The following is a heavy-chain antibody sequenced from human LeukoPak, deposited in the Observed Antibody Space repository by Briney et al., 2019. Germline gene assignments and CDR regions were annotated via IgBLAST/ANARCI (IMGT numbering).Heavy chain of an antibody. CDR1: GLIFSNAS. CDR2: SKSKIDGGTP. Sequence: GGSLRLSCEVSGLIFSNASMAWVRQAPGKGPEWVGRSKSKIDGGTPEYAAPVKGRFIMSRDDSKSTLYLQMNSLRSEDTAVYYCTTEQGWGYYNSLDIWGHGAMVTVSS. J-gene: IGHJ3*02. CDR3: TTEQGWGYYNSLDI. V-gene: IGHV3-15*01. D-gene: IGHD3-22*01.